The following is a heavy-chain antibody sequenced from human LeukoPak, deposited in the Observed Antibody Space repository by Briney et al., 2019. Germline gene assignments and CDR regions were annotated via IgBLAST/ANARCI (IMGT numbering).Heavy chain of an antibody. V-gene: IGHV1-8*03. CDR2: MNPNSGDT. CDR1: GYTFTNYE. J-gene: IGHJ4*02. Sequence: ASVTVSCKASGYTFTNYEINWVRQATGQGREWMGWMNPNSGDTGYAEKFQGRVTITRNTSISTAYMELNILRSEDTAVYYCARGLRRYCSSTSCPFDYWGQGTLVTVSS. CDR3: ARGLRRYCSSTSCPFDY. D-gene: IGHD2-2*01.